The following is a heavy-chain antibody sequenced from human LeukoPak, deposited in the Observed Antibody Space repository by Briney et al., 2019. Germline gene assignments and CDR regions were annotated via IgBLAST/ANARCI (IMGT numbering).Heavy chain of an antibody. CDR3: TTVSGGSYGGDY. V-gene: IGHV3-15*01. Sequence: GGSLRLSCAASGFTFSNAWMSWVRQAPGKGLEWVGRIKSKTDGGTTDYAAPVKCRFTISRDDSKNTLYLQMNSLKTEDTAVYYCTTVSGGSYGGDYWGQGTLVTVSS. J-gene: IGHJ4*02. CDR1: GFTFSNAW. D-gene: IGHD1-26*01. CDR2: IKSKTDGGTT.